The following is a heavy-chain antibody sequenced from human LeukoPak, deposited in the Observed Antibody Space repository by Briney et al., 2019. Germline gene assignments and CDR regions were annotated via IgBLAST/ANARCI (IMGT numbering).Heavy chain of an antibody. D-gene: IGHD1-26*01. Sequence: PGGSLRLSCAASGFTFSSYGMHWVRQAPGKGLEWVAVISYDGSNKYYADSVKGRFTISRDNSKNTLYLQMNSLRAEDTAVYYCAKDAQWELLVFDYWGQGTLVTVSS. V-gene: IGHV3-30*18. CDR3: AKDAQWELLVFDY. CDR1: GFTFSSYG. CDR2: ISYDGSNK. J-gene: IGHJ4*02.